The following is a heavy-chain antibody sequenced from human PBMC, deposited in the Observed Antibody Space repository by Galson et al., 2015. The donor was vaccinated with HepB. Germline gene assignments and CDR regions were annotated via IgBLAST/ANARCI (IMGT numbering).Heavy chain of an antibody. CDR2: IYHSGST. Sequence: ETLSLTCTVSGYSISCGYYWGWIRQPPGKGLEWIGSIYHSGSTYYNPSLKSRVTISVDTSKNQFSLKLSSVTAADTAVYYCASYSSGWQPFDYWGQGTLVTVSS. V-gene: IGHV4-38-2*02. D-gene: IGHD6-19*01. J-gene: IGHJ4*02. CDR1: GYSISCGYY. CDR3: ASYSSGWQPFDY.